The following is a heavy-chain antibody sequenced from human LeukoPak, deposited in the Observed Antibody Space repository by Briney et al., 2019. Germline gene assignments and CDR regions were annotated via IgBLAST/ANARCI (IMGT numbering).Heavy chain of an antibody. CDR3: ARRGSIAARSYYYYYMDV. Sequence: SSETLSLTCTASGCSISRYYWSWIRQPPGTGLEWILDICTSFSCNYNPSLKRRVTISLDTSKNKFPLTLSSVTAADTAVYYCARRGSIAARSYYYYYMDVWGKGTTVTVSS. J-gene: IGHJ6*03. D-gene: IGHD6-6*01. CDR2: ICTSFSC. CDR1: GCSISRYY. V-gene: IGHV4-4*09.